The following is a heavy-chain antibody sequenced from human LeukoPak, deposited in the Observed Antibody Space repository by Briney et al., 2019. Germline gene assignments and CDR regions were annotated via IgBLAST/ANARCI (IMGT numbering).Heavy chain of an antibody. Sequence: GGSLRLSCAASGFTVSSNYMTWVRQAPGKGLEWVSVIYSGGTTYYADSVKGRFTISRDNSNNPLYLQMNSLRAEDTAVYYCAKGGYSYGYPVRYWGQGTLVTVSS. CDR3: AKGGYSYGYPVRY. CDR2: IYSGGTT. CDR1: GFTVSSNY. J-gene: IGHJ4*02. D-gene: IGHD5-18*01. V-gene: IGHV3-66*01.